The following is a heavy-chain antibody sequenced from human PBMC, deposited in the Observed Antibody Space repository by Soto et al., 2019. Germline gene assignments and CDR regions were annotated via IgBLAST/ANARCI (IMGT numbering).Heavy chain of an antibody. J-gene: IGHJ6*03. CDR3: ARGKTLDIVVVPAAMKGDYYYYMDV. CDR1: GGSFSGYY. V-gene: IGHV4-34*01. D-gene: IGHD2-2*03. Sequence: SETLSLTCAVYGGSFSGYYWSWIRQPPGKGLEWIGEINHSGSTNYNPSLKSRVTISVDTSKNQFSLKLSSVTAADTAVYYCARGKTLDIVVVPAAMKGDYYYYMDVWGKGTTVTVSS. CDR2: INHSGST.